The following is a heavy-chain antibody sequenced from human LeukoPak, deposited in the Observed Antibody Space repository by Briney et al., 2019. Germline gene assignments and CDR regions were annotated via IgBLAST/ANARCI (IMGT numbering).Heavy chain of an antibody. D-gene: IGHD6-6*01. J-gene: IGHJ6*03. Sequence: ASVKVSCKASGYTFNNHDINWVRQAPGRGLEWMGWINTYSANTNYAQEFQDRVIMTTDTSTSTAYMELRSLRSDDTAVYYCAREGGIARPPYLYYYIDVWGKGTTVTVTS. CDR1: GYTFNNHD. CDR3: AREGGIARPPYLYYYIDV. CDR2: INTYSANT. V-gene: IGHV1-18*01.